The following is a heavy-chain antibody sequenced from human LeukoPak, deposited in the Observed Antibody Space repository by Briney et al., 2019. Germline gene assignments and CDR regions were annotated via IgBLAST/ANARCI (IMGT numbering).Heavy chain of an antibody. V-gene: IGHV3-64D*06. CDR2: ISSNGGST. D-gene: IGHD4-17*01. Sequence: GGSLRLSCSASGFTFSSYAMHWVRQAPGKGLEYVSAISSNGGSTYYADSVKGRFTISRDNSKNTLYLQMSGLRAEDTAVYYCVKEYGDYEFDYWGQGTLVTVSS. CDR3: VKEYGDYEFDY. CDR1: GFTFSSYA. J-gene: IGHJ4*02.